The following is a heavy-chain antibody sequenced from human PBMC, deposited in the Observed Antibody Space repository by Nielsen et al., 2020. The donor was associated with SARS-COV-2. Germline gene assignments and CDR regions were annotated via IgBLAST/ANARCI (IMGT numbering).Heavy chain of an antibody. CDR1: GFTFSSYA. V-gene: IGHV3-23*01. J-gene: IGHJ5*02. Sequence: GGSLRLSCAASGFTFSSYAMSWVRQAPGKGLEWVSAFSGSGGSTYYADSVKGRFTISRDNSKNTLYLQMNSLRAEDTAVYYCAKDRDGDYVRWFDPWGQGTLVTVSS. CDR3: AKDRDGDYVRWFDP. CDR2: FSGSGGST. D-gene: IGHD4-17*01.